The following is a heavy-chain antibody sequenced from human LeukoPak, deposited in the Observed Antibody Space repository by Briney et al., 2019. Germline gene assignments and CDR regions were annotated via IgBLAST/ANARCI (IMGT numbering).Heavy chain of an antibody. V-gene: IGHV4-61*02. Sequence: TSETLSLTCTVSGGSISSGSYYWRWTRQPAGKGLEWIGRINTSGSTNYNPSLKSRVTISIDTSKNQFSLKLSSVTAADTAVYYCARGRWTSSNNNWFDPWGQGTLVTVSS. CDR3: ARGRWTSSNNNWFDP. D-gene: IGHD2/OR15-2a*01. CDR1: GGSISSGSYY. J-gene: IGHJ5*02. CDR2: INTSGST.